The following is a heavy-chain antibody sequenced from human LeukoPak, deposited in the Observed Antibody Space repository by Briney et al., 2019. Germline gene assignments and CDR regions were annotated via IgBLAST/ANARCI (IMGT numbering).Heavy chain of an antibody. D-gene: IGHD2-15*01. Sequence: EASVKVSCKASGYTFTGYYMHWVRQAPGQGLEWMGGIIPIFGTANYAQKFQGRVTITADDPPRTVYLELSSLRSEDTAVYYCGKVESAYCSGVNCFFTWFDTWGQGTLVTVSS. CDR1: GYTFTGYY. V-gene: IGHV1-69*13. CDR2: IIPIFGTA. CDR3: GKVESAYCSGVNCFFTWFDT. J-gene: IGHJ5*02.